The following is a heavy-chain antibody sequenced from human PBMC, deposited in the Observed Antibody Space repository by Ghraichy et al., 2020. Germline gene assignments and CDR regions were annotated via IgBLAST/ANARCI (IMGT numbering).Heavy chain of an antibody. V-gene: IGHV3-48*02. J-gene: IGHJ4*02. CDR1: GFTFSSYS. D-gene: IGHD6-19*01. CDR3: ARWRYTSGPADGFFDY. Sequence: GGSLRLSCAASGFTFSSYSMTWVRQAPGKGLEWVSYITSTGSAIFYADSVKGRFTISRDNAKNSLFLQMNSLRNEDTAVYFCARWRYTSGPADGFFDYWGQGTLVSVSS. CDR2: ITSTGSAI.